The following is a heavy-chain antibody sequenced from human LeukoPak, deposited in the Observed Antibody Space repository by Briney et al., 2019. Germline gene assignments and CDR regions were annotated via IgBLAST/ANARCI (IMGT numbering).Heavy chain of an antibody. V-gene: IGHV5-51*01. CDR1: GYSFTSYC. D-gene: IGHD1-26*01. J-gene: IGHJ3*01. CDR3: GMSGDRVPLQDDVFDV. CDR2: IYPGDSGP. Sequence: KPGESLKISCKVSGYSFTSYCIGWVRQMPGKGLEWMGIIYPGDSGPTYSPSFQGQVTISVDKSINTAYLQWSSLQASDTAMYYCGMSGDRVPLQDDVFDVWGQGTMVTVST.